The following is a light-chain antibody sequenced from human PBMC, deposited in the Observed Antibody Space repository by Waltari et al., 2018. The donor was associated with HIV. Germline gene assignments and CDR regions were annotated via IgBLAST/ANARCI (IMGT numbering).Light chain of an antibody. J-gene: IGLJ2*01. V-gene: IGLV1-44*01. CDR2: GNN. Sequence: QSVLTQPPSASGTPGQRVTISCSGSSSNIGSNHVNWYQQLPGTAPKRRIYGNNQRPSWVPDRCSGSKSGTSASLAMSGLQSEDETVYYCAPWDDSLNGWIFGGGTKLTVL. CDR3: APWDDSLNGWI. CDR1: SSNIGSNH.